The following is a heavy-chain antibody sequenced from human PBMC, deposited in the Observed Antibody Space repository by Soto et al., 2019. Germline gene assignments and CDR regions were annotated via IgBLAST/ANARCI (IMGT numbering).Heavy chain of an antibody. D-gene: IGHD6-13*01. V-gene: IGHV1-8*01. CDR3: ARALIAAAGFKLGYYMDV. CDR2: MNPNSGNT. CDR1: GYTFTSYD. J-gene: IGHJ6*03. Sequence: ASVKVSCKASGYTFTSYDINWVRQATGQGLEWMGWMNPNSGNTGYAQMFQGRVTMTRNTSINTAYMELSSLRSEDTAVYYCARALIAAAGFKLGYYMDVWGKGTTVTVSS.